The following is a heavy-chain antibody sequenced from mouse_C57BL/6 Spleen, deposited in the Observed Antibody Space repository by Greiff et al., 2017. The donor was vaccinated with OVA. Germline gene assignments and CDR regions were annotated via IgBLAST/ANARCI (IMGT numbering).Heavy chain of an antibody. D-gene: IGHD2-1*01. V-gene: IGHV1-80*01. J-gene: IGHJ4*01. CDR1: GYAFSSYW. CDR2: IYPGDGDT. CDR3: ARHEEGNYDAMDY. Sequence: VQLQQSGAELVKPGASVKISCKASGYAFSSYWMNWVKQRPGKGLEWIGQIYPGDGDTNYNGKFKGNATLTADKSSSTAYMQLSSLTSEDSAVYFCARHEEGNYDAMDYWGQGTSVTVSS.